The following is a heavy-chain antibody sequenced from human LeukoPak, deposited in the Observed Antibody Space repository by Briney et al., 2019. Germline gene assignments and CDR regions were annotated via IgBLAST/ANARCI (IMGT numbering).Heavy chain of an antibody. J-gene: IGHJ4*02. CDR2: IKSDGSST. V-gene: IGHV3-74*01. Sequence: PGGPLRLSCAASGFTFSGYWMHWVRQAPGKGLVWVSRIKSDGSSTTYADSVKGRFTISRDNAKNTLYLEMNSLRAEDTAVYYCARTFAAAHIDYWGRGTLVTVSS. D-gene: IGHD2-15*01. CDR3: ARTFAAAHIDY. CDR1: GFTFSGYW.